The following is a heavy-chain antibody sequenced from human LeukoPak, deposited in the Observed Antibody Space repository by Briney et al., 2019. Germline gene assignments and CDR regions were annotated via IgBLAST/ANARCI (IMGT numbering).Heavy chain of an antibody. V-gene: IGHV1-46*01. CDR3: ARDPYGDYGYFDY. CDR2: INPSGGSI. Sequence: ASVKVSCEASGYTFTNYYMHWVRQAPGQGLEWMGIINPSGGSISYAQKFQGRVTMTRDTSTSTVYMELSSLRSEDTAVYYCARDPYGDYGYFDYWGQGTLVTVSS. CDR1: GYTFTNYY. J-gene: IGHJ4*02. D-gene: IGHD4-17*01.